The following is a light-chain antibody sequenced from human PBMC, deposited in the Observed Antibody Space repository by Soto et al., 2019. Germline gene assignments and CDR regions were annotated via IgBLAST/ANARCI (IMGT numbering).Light chain of an antibody. J-gene: IGKJ1*01. CDR1: PSVNSY. CDR3: QQRSNWPWT. CDR2: DAS. V-gene: IGKV3-11*01. Sequence: ETVLTQSPATLSLSPGERATLSCRASPSVNSYLAWYQQKAGQAPRLLIYDASHRATGIPARFSGSGSGTDFTLTISSLEPEDFAVYFCQQRSNWPWTFGQGTKVEIK.